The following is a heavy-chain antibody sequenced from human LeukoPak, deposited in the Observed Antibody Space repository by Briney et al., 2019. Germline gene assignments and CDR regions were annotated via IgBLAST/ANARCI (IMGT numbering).Heavy chain of an antibody. CDR2: IKSKTEGGTT. D-gene: IGHD5-18*01. J-gene: IGHJ4*02. Sequence: GGSLSLSCVASGFTVCSAWMSWVRQAPGKGLEWVGRIKSKTEGGTTEYAAPVKGRFTISRDDSKNTLYLRMNSLKTEDTALYYCTTNTAFDYWGQGTLVTVSS. CDR1: GFTVCSAW. V-gene: IGHV3-15*01. CDR3: TTNTAFDY.